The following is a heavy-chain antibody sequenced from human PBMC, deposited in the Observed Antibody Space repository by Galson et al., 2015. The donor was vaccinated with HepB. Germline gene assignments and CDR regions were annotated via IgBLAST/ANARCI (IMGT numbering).Heavy chain of an antibody. D-gene: IGHD3-10*01. V-gene: IGHV3-74*01. CDR1: GFTFSNFW. CDR3: ARAGGYYYGSASYYRYSDF. Sequence: SLRLSCAGAGFTFSNFWMHWVRQVPGKGLEWISRISSDERNTDYAASVKGRFTISRDNARNTLFLQMNSLTAEDTAIYYCARAGGYYYGSASYYRYSDFWGQGTLVTVSS. CDR2: ISSDERNT. J-gene: IGHJ4*02.